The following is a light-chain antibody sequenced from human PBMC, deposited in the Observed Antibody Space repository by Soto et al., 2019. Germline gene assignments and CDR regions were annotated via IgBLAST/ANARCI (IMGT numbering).Light chain of an antibody. V-gene: IGLV4-69*01. CDR3: QTWDSGSVL. CDR1: SEHSGFT. J-gene: IGLJ2*01. Sequence: QPVLTQSPSASASLGASVKLTCTLSSEHSGFTIAWHQQQPEKGPRYLMKLNSDGSLKKGDDIPDRFSGSSSGAERYLTISSLQSDDEADYYCQTWDSGSVLFGGGTKLTVL. CDR2: LNSDGSL.